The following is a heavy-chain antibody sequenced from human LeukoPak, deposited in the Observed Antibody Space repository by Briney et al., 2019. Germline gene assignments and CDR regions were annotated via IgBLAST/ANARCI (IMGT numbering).Heavy chain of an antibody. Sequence: GGSLRLSCAASGFTFGSYNMNWVRQAPGKGLEWVSSISSTSSDIYCADSLKGRFTISRDNAENSLYLQMNSLRAEDTAVYYCAKEEQYSYAIWGQGTLVTVSS. J-gene: IGHJ4*02. CDR3: AKEEQYSYAI. CDR2: ISSTSSDI. V-gene: IGHV3-21*01. CDR1: GFTFGSYN. D-gene: IGHD5-18*01.